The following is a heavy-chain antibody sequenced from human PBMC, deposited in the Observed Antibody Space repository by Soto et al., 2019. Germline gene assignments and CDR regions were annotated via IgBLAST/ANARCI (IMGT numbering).Heavy chain of an antibody. V-gene: IGHV3-7*03. Sequence: VGSLRLSCAASGFTFSSYSMSWVRQAPGKGLEWVANIKQDGSEKYYVDSVKGRFTISRDNAKNSLYLQMNSLRAVDTAVYYCAKFITMIVVVIGDAFDIWGQGTMVTVSS. D-gene: IGHD3-22*01. J-gene: IGHJ3*02. CDR3: AKFITMIVVVIGDAFDI. CDR1: GFTFSSYS. CDR2: IKQDGSEK.